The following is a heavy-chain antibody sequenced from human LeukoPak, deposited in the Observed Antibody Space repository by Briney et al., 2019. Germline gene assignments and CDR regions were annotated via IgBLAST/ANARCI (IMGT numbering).Heavy chain of an antibody. V-gene: IGHV3-74*01. J-gene: IGHJ4*02. D-gene: IGHD2-2*01. Sequence: GGSLRLSCAASGFTFSSYWMHWVRQAPGKGLVWVSRINSDGSSTSYADSVKGRFTISRDNAKNTLYLQMNSPRVEDTALYYCAKESVQAAPLYGVDGWGQGTQVTVSS. CDR2: INSDGSST. CDR1: GFTFSSYW. CDR3: AKESVQAAPLYGVDG.